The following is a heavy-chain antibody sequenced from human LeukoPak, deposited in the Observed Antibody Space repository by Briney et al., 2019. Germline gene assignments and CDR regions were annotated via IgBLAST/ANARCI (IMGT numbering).Heavy chain of an antibody. V-gene: IGHV4-30-4*01. Sequence: PSETLSLTCAVYGGSFSDYYWSWIRQPPGKGLEWIGYIYYSGSTYYNPSLKSRVTISVDTSKNQFSLKLSSVTAADTAVYYCARGDSSSWYYYYGMDVWGQGTTVTVSS. D-gene: IGHD6-13*01. J-gene: IGHJ6*02. CDR3: ARGDSSSWYYYYGMDV. CDR2: IYYSGST. CDR1: GGSFSDYY.